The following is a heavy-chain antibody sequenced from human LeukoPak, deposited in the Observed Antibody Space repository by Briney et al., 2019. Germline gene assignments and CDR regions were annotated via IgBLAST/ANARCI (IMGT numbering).Heavy chain of an antibody. CDR2: ISTHSTYT. CDR1: GFIFSDYS. CDR3: ARVNYGSGSYTYYFDY. J-gene: IGHJ4*02. D-gene: IGHD3-10*01. Sequence: GGSLRLSCAASGFIFSDYSMSWIRQAPGKGLEWVSYISTHSTYTHYADSVRGRFTISRDNAKNSLYLQMNSLRAEDTALYYCARVNYGSGSYTYYFDYWGQGTLVTVSS. V-gene: IGHV3-11*05.